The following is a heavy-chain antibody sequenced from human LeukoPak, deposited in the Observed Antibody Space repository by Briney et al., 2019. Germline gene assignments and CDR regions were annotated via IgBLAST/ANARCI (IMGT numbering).Heavy chain of an antibody. J-gene: IGHJ5*02. V-gene: IGHV1-2*02. CDR3: ARADRLDGGPYLIGP. CDR1: GYSFTDYY. D-gene: IGHD2-21*01. CDR2: IIPNSGGT. Sequence: ASVKVSCKTSGYSFTDYYMHWVRQAPGQGLEWMGWIIPNSGGTSSAQKFQGRVTMTRDTSITTVYMEVSWLTSDDTAIYYCARADRLDGGPYLIGPWGQGTLVTVSS.